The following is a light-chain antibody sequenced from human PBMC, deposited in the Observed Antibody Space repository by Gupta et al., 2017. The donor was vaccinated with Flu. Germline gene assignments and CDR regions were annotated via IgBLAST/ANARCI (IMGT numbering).Light chain of an antibody. Sequence: DIQIPQSPSSLSASVGDRVTITCQASQDISNYLNWYQQKPGKAPKLLIYDASNLETGVPSRFSGSGSGTDFTVTISSLQPEDIATYYCQQYDNLLLTFGGGTKVEIK. CDR2: DAS. CDR3: QQYDNLLLT. J-gene: IGKJ4*01. CDR1: QDISNY. V-gene: IGKV1-33*01.